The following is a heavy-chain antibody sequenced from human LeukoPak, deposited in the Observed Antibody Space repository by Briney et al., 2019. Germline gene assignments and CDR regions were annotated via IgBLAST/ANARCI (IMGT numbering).Heavy chain of an antibody. J-gene: IGHJ6*02. D-gene: IGHD1-26*01. CDR1: GFTFNSYG. CDR3: ATDLGSLVGGPPEAMDV. Sequence: TGGSLRLSCAASGFTFNSYGMHWVRQAPGKGLEWVAVMWYDGSNKYYADSVKGRFTVSRDNSKNTLYLQMNSLRTEDTAVYYCATDLGSLVGGPPEAMDVWGQGTTVTMSS. V-gene: IGHV3-30*02. CDR2: MWYDGSNK.